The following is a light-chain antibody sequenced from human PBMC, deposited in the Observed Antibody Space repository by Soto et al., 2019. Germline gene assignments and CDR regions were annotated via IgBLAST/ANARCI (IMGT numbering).Light chain of an antibody. V-gene: IGKV3-15*01. CDR1: HTVRNN. CDR2: GAS. J-gene: IGKJ1*01. Sequence: EIVFTQSPCTLSVSVGERATLSCRASHTVRNNYLAWYQQKPGQAPRLLIYGASTRATGIPARFSGSGSGTEFTLIIISRLSEDFAVYYCQQYNNWPPWTFGQGTKVDIK. CDR3: QQYNNWPPWT.